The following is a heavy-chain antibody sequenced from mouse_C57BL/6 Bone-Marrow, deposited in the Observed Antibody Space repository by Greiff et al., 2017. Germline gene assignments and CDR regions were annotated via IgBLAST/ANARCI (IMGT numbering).Heavy chain of an antibody. CDR1: GYTFTSYG. Sequence: QVQLKESGAELARPGASVKLSCKASGYTFTSYGISWVKQRTGQGLEWIGEIYPRSGNTYYNEKFKGKATLTADKSSSTAYMELRSLTSEDSAVYFCATRGSYAMDYWGQGTSVTVSS. CDR2: IYPRSGNT. V-gene: IGHV1-81*01. D-gene: IGHD3-2*02. CDR3: ATRGSYAMDY. J-gene: IGHJ4*01.